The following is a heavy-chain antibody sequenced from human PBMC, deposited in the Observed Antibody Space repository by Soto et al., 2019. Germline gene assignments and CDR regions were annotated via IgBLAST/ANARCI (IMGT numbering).Heavy chain of an antibody. Sequence: QVQLVESGGGVVQPGRSLRLSCAASGFTFSSYGMHWVRQAPGKGLEWVAVIWYDGSNKYYADSVKGRFTISRDNSKNTLYLQMNSLRAEDTAVYYCARDPWGSGPNYYGSGSYYKPARFDPWGQGTLVTVSS. CDR1: GFTFSSYG. CDR3: ARDPWGSGPNYYGSGSYYKPARFDP. V-gene: IGHV3-33*01. J-gene: IGHJ5*02. D-gene: IGHD3-10*01. CDR2: IWYDGSNK.